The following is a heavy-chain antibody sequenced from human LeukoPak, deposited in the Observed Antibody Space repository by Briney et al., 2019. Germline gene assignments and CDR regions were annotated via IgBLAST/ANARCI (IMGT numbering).Heavy chain of an antibody. CDR3: ASGPKGDFWSGYLGAYYYMDV. D-gene: IGHD3-3*01. CDR1: GGSISRYY. CDR2: FYYSGST. V-gene: IGHV4-59*12. J-gene: IGHJ6*03. Sequence: SETLSLTCTVSGGSISRYYLSWIRQPPGKGLEWIGHFYYSGSTNYNPSLKSRVTISVDTSKNQFSLKLSSVTAADTAVYYCASGPKGDFWSGYLGAYYYMDVWGKGTTVTVSS.